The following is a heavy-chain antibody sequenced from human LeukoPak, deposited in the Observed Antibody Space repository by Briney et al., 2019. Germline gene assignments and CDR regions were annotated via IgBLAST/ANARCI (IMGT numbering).Heavy chain of an antibody. D-gene: IGHD2-2*01. CDR1: GYTFTSYD. J-gene: IGHJ4*02. V-gene: IGHV1-8*01. CDR2: MNPNSGNT. CDR3: ANAHKIRYCSSTSCYKSYYFDY. Sequence: ASVKVSCKASGYTFTSYDINWVRQATGQGLEWMGWMNPNSGNTGYAQKFQGRVTMTRNTSISTAYMELSSLRSEDTAVYYCANAHKIRYCSSTSCYKSYYFDYWGQGTLVTVSS.